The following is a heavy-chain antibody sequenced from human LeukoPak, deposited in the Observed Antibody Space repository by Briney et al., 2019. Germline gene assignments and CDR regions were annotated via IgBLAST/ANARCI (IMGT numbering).Heavy chain of an antibody. CDR1: GFTFSSYW. CDR2: IDNDGSGT. J-gene: IGHJ5*02. Sequence: QPGGSLRLSCAASGFTFSSYWMHWVRQAPGKGLVWVSRIDNDGSGTSYADSVKGRFIISRDNAKNTLYLQMNSLRAEDTAVYYCARDGYYYDSSGYYHVNWLDPWGQGTLVTVSS. CDR3: ARDGYYYDSSGYYHVNWLDP. V-gene: IGHV3-74*01. D-gene: IGHD3-22*01.